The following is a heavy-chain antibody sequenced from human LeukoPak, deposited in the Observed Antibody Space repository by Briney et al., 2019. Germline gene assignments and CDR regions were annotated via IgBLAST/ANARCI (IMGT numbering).Heavy chain of an antibody. Sequence: GASVKVSCKASGYTFSDYGITWVRQAPGQGLEWMGWISGYSGNTNYAQNFQGRVTMTTDTSSSTAYMELRSLRSDDTAVYYCARDLSMARAGEGFWGRGTLVSVSS. J-gene: IGHJ4*02. V-gene: IGHV1-18*01. CDR2: ISGYSGNT. CDR1: GYTFSDYG. D-gene: IGHD3-10*01. CDR3: ARDLSMARAGEGF.